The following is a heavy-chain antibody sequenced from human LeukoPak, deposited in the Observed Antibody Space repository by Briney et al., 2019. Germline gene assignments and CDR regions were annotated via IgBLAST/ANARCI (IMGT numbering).Heavy chain of an antibody. CDR2: IYPDESNI. CDR1: GYSFPTYW. D-gene: IGHD2-2*03. J-gene: IGHJ4*02. Sequence: PGESLKISCKGSGYSFPTYWIAWVRQMPGKGPEWMGIIYPDESNIRYSPSFQGQVTISADKSISTAYLQWSSLKASDTAMYYCARPPSRGYSSSFEYWGQGTLVTVSS. CDR3: ARPPSRGYSSSFEY. V-gene: IGHV5-51*01.